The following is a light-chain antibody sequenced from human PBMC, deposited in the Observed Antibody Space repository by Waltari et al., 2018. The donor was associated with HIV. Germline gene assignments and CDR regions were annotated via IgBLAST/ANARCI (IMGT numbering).Light chain of an antibody. J-gene: IGLJ2*01. Sequence: SYVLTQPPSVSVTPGQTARITCGGYNIGTKSVHWYQQKPGQAPVLVVYDDSDRHSGIPERFSGSNSGNTATLTISRVEAGDEADYYCQVWDSSSDHVVFGGGTKLTVL. CDR3: QVWDSSSDHVV. CDR1: NIGTKS. CDR2: DDS. V-gene: IGLV3-21*02.